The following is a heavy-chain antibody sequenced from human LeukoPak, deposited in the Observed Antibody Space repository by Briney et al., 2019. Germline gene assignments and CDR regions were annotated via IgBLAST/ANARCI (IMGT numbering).Heavy chain of an antibody. CDR1: GYTFTSYG. J-gene: IGHJ4*02. CDR3: ARATFDYDTPPGIDY. V-gene: IGHV1-46*01. D-gene: IGHD3-22*01. Sequence: ASVKVSCEASGYTFTSYGISWVRQAPGQGLEWMGIINPSGGSTSYAQKFQGRVTMTRDTSTSTVYMELSSLRSEDTAVYYCARATFDYDTPPGIDYWGQGTLVTVSS. CDR2: INPSGGST.